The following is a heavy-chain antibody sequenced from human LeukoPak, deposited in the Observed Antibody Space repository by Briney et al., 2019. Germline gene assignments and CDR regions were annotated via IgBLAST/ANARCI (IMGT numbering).Heavy chain of an antibody. CDR2: INPNSGGT. D-gene: IGHD3-10*01. CDR3: ARERERFGELLSPDAFDT. V-gene: IGHV1-2*02. CDR1: GYTFTGYY. J-gene: IGHJ3*02. Sequence: ASVKVSCKASGYTFTGYYMHWVRQAPGQGLEWMGWINPNSGGTNYAQKFQGRVTMTRDTSISTAYMELSSLGSEDTAVYYCARERERFGELLSPDAFDTWGQGTMVTVSS.